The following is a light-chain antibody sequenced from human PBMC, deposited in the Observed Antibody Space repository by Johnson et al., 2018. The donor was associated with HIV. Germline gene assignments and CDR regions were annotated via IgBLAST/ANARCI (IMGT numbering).Light chain of an antibody. J-gene: IGLJ1*01. CDR1: SSNIGNNY. CDR2: ENN. V-gene: IGLV1-51*02. Sequence: QLVLTQPPSVSAAPGQKVTISCSGSSSNIGNNYVSWYQQLPGGAPKLLIYENNKRPSGIPDRFSGSKSATSATLGITGLQTGDEAEYYCGKWDSSLNSKVFGHGTKVSAL. CDR3: GKWDSSLNSKV.